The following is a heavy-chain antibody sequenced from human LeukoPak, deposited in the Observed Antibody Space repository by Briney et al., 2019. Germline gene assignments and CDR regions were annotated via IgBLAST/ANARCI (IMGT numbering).Heavy chain of an antibody. CDR2: IIPIFGTA. V-gene: IGHV1-69*05. CDR3: PRVVMVRGVRPYNWFDP. Sequence: SVKVSCKASGGTFSSYAISWVRQAPGQGLEWMGGIIPIFGTANYAQKFQGRVTITTDESTSTAYMELSSLRSEDTAVYYCPRVVMVRGVRPYNWFDPWGQGTLVTVSS. J-gene: IGHJ5*02. CDR1: GGTFSSYA. D-gene: IGHD3-10*01.